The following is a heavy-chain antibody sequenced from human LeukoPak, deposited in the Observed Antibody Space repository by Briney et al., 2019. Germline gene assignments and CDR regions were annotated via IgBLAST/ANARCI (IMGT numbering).Heavy chain of an antibody. CDR3: ARLDPYDSSGYCGDYFDY. CDR1: GGSISSSSYY. Sequence: SETLSLTCTVSGGSISSSSYYWGWIRQPPGKGLEWIGSIYYSGSTYYNPSLKSRVTISVDTSKNQFSLKLSSVTAADTAVYYCARLDPYDSSGYCGDYFDYWGQGTLVTVSS. J-gene: IGHJ4*02. D-gene: IGHD3-22*01. CDR2: IYYSGST. V-gene: IGHV4-39*01.